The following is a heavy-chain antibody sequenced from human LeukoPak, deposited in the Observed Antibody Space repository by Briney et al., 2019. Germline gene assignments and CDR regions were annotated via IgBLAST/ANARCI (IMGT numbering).Heavy chain of an antibody. Sequence: PGGSLRLSCAASGFTFSSYAMSWVRQAPGKGLEWVSAISGSGGSTYYADSVKGRFTISRDNSKNTLYLQMNSLRAEDTAVYYCAKDQRGYCSSISCYLGWDYWGQGTLVTVSS. CDR1: GFTFSSYA. CDR2: ISGSGGST. CDR3: AKDQRGYCSSISCYLGWDY. J-gene: IGHJ4*02. V-gene: IGHV3-23*01. D-gene: IGHD2-2*01.